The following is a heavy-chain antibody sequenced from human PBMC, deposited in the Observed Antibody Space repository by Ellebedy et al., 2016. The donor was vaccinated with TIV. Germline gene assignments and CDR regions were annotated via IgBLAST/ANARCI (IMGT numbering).Heavy chain of an antibody. Sequence: GGSLRLSCAASGFTFSSYSMNWVRQAPGKGLEWVSSISSSSSYIYYADSVKGRFTISRDNAKNSLYLQMNSLRAEDTAVYYCARDQVEMATIGYYGMDVWGQGTTVTVSS. CDR3: ARDQVEMATIGYYGMDV. CDR2: ISSSSSYI. CDR1: GFTFSSYS. V-gene: IGHV3-21*01. J-gene: IGHJ6*02. D-gene: IGHD5-24*01.